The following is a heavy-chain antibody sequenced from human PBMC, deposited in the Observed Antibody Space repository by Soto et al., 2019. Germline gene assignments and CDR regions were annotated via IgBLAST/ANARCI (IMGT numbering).Heavy chain of an antibody. V-gene: IGHV4-4*02. CDR1: GDSISSTRW. D-gene: IGHD2-2*01. Sequence: SETLSHTCTVSGDSISSTRWWSWVRQSTGKGLEWIGDIYHGGSTNYNPSLKSRVTISRDNSKNTLYLQMNSLRVEDTAVYYCAKDRDGSTSPGWFDPWGQGTLVTVSS. CDR2: IYHGGST. J-gene: IGHJ5*02. CDR3: AKDRDGSTSPGWFDP.